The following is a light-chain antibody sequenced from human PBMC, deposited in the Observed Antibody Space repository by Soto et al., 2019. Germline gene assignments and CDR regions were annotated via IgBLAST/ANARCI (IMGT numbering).Light chain of an antibody. CDR2: DAS. CDR3: QQYSTSPT. CDR1: QTVNSSY. V-gene: IGKV3D-20*01. J-gene: IGKJ4*01. Sequence: EIVLTQSPATLSLSPGERATLSCGASQTVNSSYLAWYQQKPGLAPRLLIYDASSRATGIPDRFSGSGSGTDFTLTISRLEPEDFAVYYCQQYSTSPTFGGGTKVEIK.